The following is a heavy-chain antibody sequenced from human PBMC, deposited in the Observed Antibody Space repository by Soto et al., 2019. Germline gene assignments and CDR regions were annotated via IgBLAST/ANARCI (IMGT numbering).Heavy chain of an antibody. Sequence: ASVKVSCKVSGYTLTELSMHWVRQAPGKGLEWMGGFDPEDGETIYAQKFQGRVTMTEDTSTDTAYMKLSSLRSEDTAVYYCTLSGRTWFDPWGQGTLVTVSS. CDR1: GYTLTELS. CDR3: TLSGRTWFDP. V-gene: IGHV1-24*01. J-gene: IGHJ5*02. D-gene: IGHD3-10*01. CDR2: FDPEDGET.